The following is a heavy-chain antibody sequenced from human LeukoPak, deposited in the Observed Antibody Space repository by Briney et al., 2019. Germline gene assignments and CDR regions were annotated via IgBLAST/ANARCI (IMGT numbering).Heavy chain of an antibody. Sequence: ASVKVSCKASGYTFTSYDINWVRQATGQGLEWMGWMNPNSGNTGYAQKFQGRVTITRNTSISTAYMELSSLRSEDTAVYYCARGGLANFWSGYPFDYWGQGTLVTVSS. CDR3: ARGGLANFWSGYPFDY. D-gene: IGHD3-3*01. CDR1: GYTFTSYD. V-gene: IGHV1-8*03. CDR2: MNPNSGNT. J-gene: IGHJ4*02.